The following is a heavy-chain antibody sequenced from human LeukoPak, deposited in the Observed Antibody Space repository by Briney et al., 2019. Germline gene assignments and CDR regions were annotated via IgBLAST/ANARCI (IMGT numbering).Heavy chain of an antibody. CDR1: GGSISSGPYF. CDR2: IWPSGST. CDR3: ARDLYYFDY. V-gene: IGHV4-30-2*06. Sequence: PSETLSLTCSVSGGSISSGPYFWSWIRQSPGQGLEWIGYIWPSGSTNYNPSLSGRVAISLDKSRNHFTLMVTAVTAADMAVYYCARDLYYFDYWGQGTLVTVSS. J-gene: IGHJ4*02.